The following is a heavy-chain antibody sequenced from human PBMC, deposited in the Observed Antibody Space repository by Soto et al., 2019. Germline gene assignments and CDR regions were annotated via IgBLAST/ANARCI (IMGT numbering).Heavy chain of an antibody. V-gene: IGHV1-69*02. Sequence: GASVKVSCKASGGTFSSYTISWVRQAPGQGLEWMGRIIPILGIANYAQKFQGRVTITADKSTSTAYMELSSLRSEDTAVYYCARLSNKVAAAGTSDFDYWGQGTLVTVSS. CDR3: ARLSNKVAAAGTSDFDY. D-gene: IGHD6-13*01. CDR2: IIPILGIA. J-gene: IGHJ4*02. CDR1: GGTFSSYT.